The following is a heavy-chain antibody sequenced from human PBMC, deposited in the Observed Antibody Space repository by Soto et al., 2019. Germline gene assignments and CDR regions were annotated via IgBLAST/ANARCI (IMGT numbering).Heavy chain of an antibody. CDR2: ITYGGSI. CDR1: GASITNDDFF. CDR3: AKMERTQLWLLVQN. Sequence: SETLSLTCTVSGASITNDDFFWSWVRQHPEKGLEWLAYITYGGSIYYNPSLRSRLSASIDKSRSQFSLNLKSVTAADTAVYYCAKMERTQLWLLVQNWGQGLLVTVSS. V-gene: IGHV4-31*03. D-gene: IGHD5-18*01. J-gene: IGHJ4*02.